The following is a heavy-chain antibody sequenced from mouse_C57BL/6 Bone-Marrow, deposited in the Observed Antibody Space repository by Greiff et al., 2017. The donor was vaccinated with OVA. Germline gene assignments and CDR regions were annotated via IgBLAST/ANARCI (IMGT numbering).Heavy chain of an antibody. D-gene: IGHD1-1*01. CDR3: TADYYYGSSYWYFDV. CDR1: GFTFSNYW. Sequence: EVKLVESGGGLVQPGGSMKLSCVASGFTFSNYWMNWVRQSPEKGLEWVAQIRLKSDNYATHYAESVKGRFTISRDDSKSSVYLQMNNLRAEDTGIYYCTADYYYGSSYWYFDVWGTGTTVTVSS. CDR2: IRLKSDNYAT. J-gene: IGHJ1*03. V-gene: IGHV6-3*01.